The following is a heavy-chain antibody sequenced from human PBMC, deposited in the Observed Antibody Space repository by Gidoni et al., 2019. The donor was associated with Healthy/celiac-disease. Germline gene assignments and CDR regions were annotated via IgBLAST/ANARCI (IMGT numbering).Heavy chain of an antibody. Sequence: QVQLQESGPGLVKPSETLSLTCTVSGGSISSYYWSWIRQPPGKGLEWIGYIYYRGSTNYNPSLKSRVTISVDTSKNQFSLKLSSVTAADTAVYYCARGILRYCSSTSCSPEFDYWGQGTLVTVSS. CDR3: ARGILRYCSSTSCSPEFDY. CDR1: GGSISSYY. CDR2: IYYRGST. J-gene: IGHJ4*02. V-gene: IGHV4-59*01. D-gene: IGHD2-2*01.